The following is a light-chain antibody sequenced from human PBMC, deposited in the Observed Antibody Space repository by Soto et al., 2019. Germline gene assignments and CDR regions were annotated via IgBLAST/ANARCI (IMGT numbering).Light chain of an antibody. V-gene: IGLV2-23*01. J-gene: IGLJ3*02. CDR3: CSYAGSSTWV. Sequence: QSALTQPASVSGSPGQSITISCTGTSSDVGSYNLFSWYQQHPGKAPKLLIYEGSKRPSGVSNRFSGSKSGNTDSLTISGLQAEDEADYYCCSYAGSSTWVFGGGTTLTVL. CDR1: SSDVGSYNL. CDR2: EGS.